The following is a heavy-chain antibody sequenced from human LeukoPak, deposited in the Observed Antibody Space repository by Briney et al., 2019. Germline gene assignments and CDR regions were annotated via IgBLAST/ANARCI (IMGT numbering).Heavy chain of an antibody. CDR1: GYTFTGYY. D-gene: IGHD6-13*01. Sequence: ASVKISCKASGYTFTGYYIHWVRQAPGQGLEWMGWINPNSGGTNYAQKFQGRVTMTRDTSISTAYMELSRLRSDDTAVYYCARDRGIAAAGKPKRTNWFDPWGQGTLVTVSS. CDR2: INPNSGGT. V-gene: IGHV1-2*02. CDR3: ARDRGIAAAGKPKRTNWFDP. J-gene: IGHJ5*02.